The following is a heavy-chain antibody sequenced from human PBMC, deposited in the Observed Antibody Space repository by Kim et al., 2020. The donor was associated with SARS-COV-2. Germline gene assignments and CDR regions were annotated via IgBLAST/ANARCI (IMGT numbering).Heavy chain of an antibody. CDR2: IWYDGSNK. D-gene: IGHD3-22*01. CDR1: GFTFSSYG. J-gene: IGHJ4*02. Sequence: GGSLRLSCAASGFTFSSYGMHWVRQAPGKGLEWVAVIWYDGSNKYYADSVKGRFTISRDNSKNTLYLQMNSLRAEDTAVYYCARGYYYDSSGYYYFDYWGQGTLVTVSS. V-gene: IGHV3-33*01. CDR3: ARGYYYDSSGYYYFDY.